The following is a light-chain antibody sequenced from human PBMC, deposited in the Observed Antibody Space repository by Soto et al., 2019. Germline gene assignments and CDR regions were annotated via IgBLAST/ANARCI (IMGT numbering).Light chain of an antibody. V-gene: IGKV3-15*01. J-gene: IGKJ1*01. CDR3: QQYYKLRT. CDR1: QSVGSS. Sequence: EILITQSPATLSVSPGERVTLSCRASQSVGSSLAWYQQKPGQAPRLLVYGASARAIGIPARFSGSGSGTEFTLTISSLRSEDFAVYYCQQYYKLRTFGQGTKVDIK. CDR2: GAS.